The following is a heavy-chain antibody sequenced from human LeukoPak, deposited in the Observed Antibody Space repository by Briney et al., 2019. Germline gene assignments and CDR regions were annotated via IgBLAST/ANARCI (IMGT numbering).Heavy chain of an antibody. D-gene: IGHD3-10*01. Sequence: GGSLRLSCAASGFIFNSHGMYWVRQAPGKGLEWVAFIRYDGIDKYYADSVKGRFTISRDNSKNTLYLQMNSLRAEDTAVYYCAKEIEPYGAGSQWFDPWGQGTLVTVSS. V-gene: IGHV3-30*02. J-gene: IGHJ5*02. CDR2: IRYDGIDK. CDR3: AKEIEPYGAGSQWFDP. CDR1: GFIFNSHG.